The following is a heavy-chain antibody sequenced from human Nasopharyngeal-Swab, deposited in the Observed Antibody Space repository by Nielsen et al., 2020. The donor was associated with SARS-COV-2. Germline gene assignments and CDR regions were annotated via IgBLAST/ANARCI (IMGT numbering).Heavy chain of an antibody. D-gene: IGHD4-17*01. V-gene: IGHV3-33*01. J-gene: IGHJ6*04. CDR1: GFTFSTDG. CDR3: ARDQNYGDYAMDL. CDR2: IWFDGTNT. Sequence: GESLKISCVASGFTFSTDGMHWVRQAPGKGLEWVAVIWFDGTNTYYSDSVKGRFTISRDDSKNTLYLQMNSLRAEDTAVYYCARDQNYGDYAMDLWGRGTTVTVSS.